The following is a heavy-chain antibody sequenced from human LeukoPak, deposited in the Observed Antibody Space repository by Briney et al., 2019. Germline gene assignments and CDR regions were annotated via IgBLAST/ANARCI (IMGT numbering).Heavy chain of an antibody. Sequence: SQTLSLTCTVSGGSISSYYWSWIRQPAGKGLEWIGRIYTSGSTNYNPSLKSRVTMSVDTSKNQFSLKLSSVTAADTAVYYCARAPIRGYCTNGVCLDAFDIWGQGTMVTVSS. CDR2: IYTSGST. V-gene: IGHV4-4*07. J-gene: IGHJ3*02. CDR1: GGSISSYY. CDR3: ARAPIRGYCTNGVCLDAFDI. D-gene: IGHD2-8*01.